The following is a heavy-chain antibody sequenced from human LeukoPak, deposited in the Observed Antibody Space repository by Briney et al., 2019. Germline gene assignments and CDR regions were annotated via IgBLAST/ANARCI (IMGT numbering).Heavy chain of an antibody. D-gene: IGHD3-10*01. J-gene: IGHJ4*02. CDR2: ISNSGGST. Sequence: GGSLRLSCAAPGFTFSSYAMSWVRQAPGKGLEWVSVISNSGGSTFYADSVKGRFTISRDNSKNTLYLQMNSLRAEDTAVYYCAKRASGSGTSLYYFDYWGQGTLVTVSS. CDR1: GFTFSSYA. V-gene: IGHV3-23*01. CDR3: AKRASGSGTSLYYFDY.